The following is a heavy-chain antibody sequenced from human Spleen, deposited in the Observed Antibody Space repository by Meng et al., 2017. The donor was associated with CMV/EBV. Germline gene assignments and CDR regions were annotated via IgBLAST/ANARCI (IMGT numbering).Heavy chain of an antibody. J-gene: IGHJ4*02. D-gene: IGHD5-12*01. CDR3: ASRPRSGFFDY. Sequence: SETLCLTCTVSGGSIGSSSYYWGWIRQPPGKGREWIGSIYYSGSTYYNPSLKSRVTISVDTSKNQFSLTLGSVTAADTAEYYCASRPRSGFFDYWGQGTLVTVSS. CDR1: GGSIGSSSYY. V-gene: IGHV4-39*07. CDR2: IYYSGST.